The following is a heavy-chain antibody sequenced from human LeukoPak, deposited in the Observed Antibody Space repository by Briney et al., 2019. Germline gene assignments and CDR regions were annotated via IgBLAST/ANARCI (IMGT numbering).Heavy chain of an antibody. CDR1: GGSFSGYY. D-gene: IGHD2-2*01. CDR2: INHSGST. CDR3: AGLVPAAMFPGH. Sequence: SETLSLTCAVYGGSFSGYYWSWIRQPPGKGLEWIGEINHSGSTNYNPSLKSRVTISVDTSKNQFSLKLSSVTAADTAVYYCAGLVPAAMFPGHWGQGTLVTVSS. J-gene: IGHJ4*02. V-gene: IGHV4-34*01.